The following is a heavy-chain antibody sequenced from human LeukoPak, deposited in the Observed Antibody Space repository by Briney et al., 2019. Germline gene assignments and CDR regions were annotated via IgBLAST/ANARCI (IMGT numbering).Heavy chain of an antibody. CDR1: GYTFTGYY. V-gene: IGHV1-2*02. Sequence: ASVKVSCKASGYTFTGYYMHWVRQAPGQGLEWMGWINPNSGGTNYAQKFQGRVTMTRDTSISTAYMELSRLRSDDTAVYYCARENCSSTSCLNWFDPWGQGTLVTVSS. CDR2: INPNSGGT. J-gene: IGHJ5*02. CDR3: ARENCSSTSCLNWFDP. D-gene: IGHD2-2*01.